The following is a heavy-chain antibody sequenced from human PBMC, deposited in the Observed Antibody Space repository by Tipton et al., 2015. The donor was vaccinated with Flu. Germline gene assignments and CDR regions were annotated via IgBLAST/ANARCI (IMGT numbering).Heavy chain of an antibody. CDR2: INHSGST. Sequence: TLSLTCAVYGGSFSGYYWSWIRQPPGKGLEWIGEINHSGSTNYNPSLKSRVTISVGTSKNQFSLKLSSVTAADTAVYYCARVKAYYYYYYGMDVWGQGTTVTVSS. CDR3: ARVKAYYYYYYGMDV. CDR1: GGSFSGYY. V-gene: IGHV4-34*01. J-gene: IGHJ6*02.